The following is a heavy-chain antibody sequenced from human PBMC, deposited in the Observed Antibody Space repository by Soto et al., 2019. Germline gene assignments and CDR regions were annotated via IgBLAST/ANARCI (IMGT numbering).Heavy chain of an antibody. CDR2: INPSGGT. CDR3: ARGEAYSNYPAR. J-gene: IGHJ4*02. V-gene: IGHV4-34*01. D-gene: IGHD4-4*01. Sequence: WTWIRQPPGKGLDWIGEINPSGGTKYNPSLKSRVSISVDTSKNHFSLKLSSVTAADTAVYYCARGEAYSNYPARWGQGTLVTVSS.